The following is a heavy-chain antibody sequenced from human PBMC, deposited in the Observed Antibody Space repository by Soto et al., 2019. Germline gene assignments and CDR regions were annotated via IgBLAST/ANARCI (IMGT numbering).Heavy chain of an antibody. CDR3: VRIRYQLPSSVLWLDP. D-gene: IGHD3-16*01. CDR1: GGFLSESY. CDR2: INHVGGT. Sequence: PSETLSLTCAVYGGFLSESYWTWIRQPPGKGLEWIGEINHVGGTNYDPSLKSRVTMSVDTSQNQFSLRLISVTAADTAMYFCVRIRYQLPSSVLWLDPWGQGTPVTVSS. V-gene: IGHV4-34*01. J-gene: IGHJ5*02.